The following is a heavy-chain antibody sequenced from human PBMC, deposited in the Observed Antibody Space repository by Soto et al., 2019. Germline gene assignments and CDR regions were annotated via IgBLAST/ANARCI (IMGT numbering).Heavy chain of an antibody. V-gene: IGHV1-69*01. J-gene: IGHJ4*02. CDR3: ARERGGYNRGDFEF. CDR2: IIPSFGTG. CDR1: GGTFSSYA. Sequence: QVQLVQSGAEAKRPGSSVKVSCKASGGTFSSYAISWVRQAPGQGLKWLGGIIPSFGTGNYQQNFQGRLTITADESTSTVYMELSGLTSGDTAVYYCARERGGYNRGDFEFWGQGTLVTVSS. D-gene: IGHD5-12*01.